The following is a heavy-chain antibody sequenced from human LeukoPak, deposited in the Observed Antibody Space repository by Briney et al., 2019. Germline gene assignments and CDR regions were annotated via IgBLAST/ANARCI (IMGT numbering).Heavy chain of an antibody. J-gene: IGHJ4*02. CDR2: IKQDGSEK. Sequence: GGSLRLSCVASGFTFSSFWMSWVRQVPGKGLEWVANIKQDGSEKYYVDSVKGRFTISRDNAKNSLYLQMNSLRAEDTAVYYCARDYYDSSGYYWGQGTLVTVSS. CDR1: GFTFSSFW. D-gene: IGHD3-22*01. CDR3: ARDYYDSSGYY. V-gene: IGHV3-7*03.